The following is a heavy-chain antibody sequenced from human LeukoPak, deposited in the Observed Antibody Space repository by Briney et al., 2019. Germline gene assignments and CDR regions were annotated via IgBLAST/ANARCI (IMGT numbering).Heavy chain of an antibody. J-gene: IGHJ4*02. D-gene: IGHD4-17*01. CDR3: ARESGYGDYAFDY. CDR2: ISSSSSYI. Sequence: GGSLRLSCAASGFTFSSYSMNWVRQAPGKGLEWVSSISSSSSYIYYADSVKGRFTISRDNAKNSLYLQMNSLRAEDTAVYYCARESGYGDYAFDYWGQGTQVTVSP. V-gene: IGHV3-21*01. CDR1: GFTFSSYS.